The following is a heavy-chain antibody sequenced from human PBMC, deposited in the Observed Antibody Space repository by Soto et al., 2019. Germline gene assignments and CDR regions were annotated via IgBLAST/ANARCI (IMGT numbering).Heavy chain of an antibody. CDR3: ASRLGYSSSWYYGMDV. J-gene: IGHJ6*02. CDR1: GGTFSSYA. D-gene: IGHD6-13*01. Sequence: QVQLVQSGAEVKKPGSSVKVSCKASGGTFSSYAISWVRQAPGQGLEWLGGIMPIFGTANYAQKFQGRVTITADRSTNTAYMRLSSLRSEDTAVYYCASRLGYSSSWYYGMDVWGQGTTVTVSS. CDR2: IMPIFGTA. V-gene: IGHV1-69*06.